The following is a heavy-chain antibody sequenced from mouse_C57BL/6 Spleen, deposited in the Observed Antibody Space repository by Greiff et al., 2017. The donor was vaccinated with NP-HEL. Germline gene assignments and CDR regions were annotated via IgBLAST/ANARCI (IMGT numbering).Heavy chain of an antibody. CDR2: ISGGGGNT. V-gene: IGHV5-9*01. CDR1: GFTFSSYT. D-gene: IGHD1-1*01. CDR3: AREVYYYGSSGFAY. J-gene: IGHJ3*01. Sequence: EVQLVESGGGLVKPGGSLKLSCAASGFTFSSYTMSWVRQTPEKRLEWVATISGGGGNTYYPDSVKGRFTISRDNAKNTLYLQMSSLRSEDTALYYCAREVYYYGSSGFAYWGQGTLVTVSA.